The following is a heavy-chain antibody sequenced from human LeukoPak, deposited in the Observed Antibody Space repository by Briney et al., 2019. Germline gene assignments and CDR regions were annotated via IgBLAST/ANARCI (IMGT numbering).Heavy chain of an antibody. D-gene: IGHD6-19*01. CDR1: GGSISSGSYY. CDR3: ASATGYSSGWYFDY. Sequence: PSQTLSLTCTVSGGSISSGSYYWSWIRQPPGKGLEWIGYMYYSGSTDYNPSLKSRVTISLDTSKNQFSLKLSSVTAADTAVYYCASATGYSSGWYFDYWGQGTLVTVSS. J-gene: IGHJ4*02. CDR2: MYYSGST. V-gene: IGHV4-61*01.